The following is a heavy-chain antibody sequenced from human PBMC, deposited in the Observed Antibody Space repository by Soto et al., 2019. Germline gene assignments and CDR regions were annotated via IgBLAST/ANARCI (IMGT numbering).Heavy chain of an antibody. Sequence: QVQLVESGGGVVQPGRSLRLSCVASGFTFSSYGMHWVRQAPGKGLEWVAIISYDGSNTYYADSVKGRFTISRDNSKNTXTXXMISLGAADTSVYYCAKEGRLSGMSYISSSSYFAYWGPGTLVTVSS. CDR2: ISYDGSNT. CDR3: AKEGRLSGMSYISSSSYFAY. J-gene: IGHJ4*02. CDR1: GFTFSSYG. D-gene: IGHD1-26*01. V-gene: IGHV3-30*18.